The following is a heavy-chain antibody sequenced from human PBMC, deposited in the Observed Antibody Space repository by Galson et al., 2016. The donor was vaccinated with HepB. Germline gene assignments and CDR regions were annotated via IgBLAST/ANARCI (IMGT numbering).Heavy chain of an antibody. CDR3: VYYCARDCSGGTCYGTT. V-gene: IGHV1-18*01. CDR1: GYTFTSYG. J-gene: IGHJ5*02. D-gene: IGHD2-15*01. CDR2: ISAYNGNT. Sequence: SVKVSCKASGYTFTSYGISWVRQAPGQGLEWMGWISAYNGNTNYAQKLQGRVTMTTDTSTGTAYMELRSLRSDDTADDTAVYYCARDCSGGTCYGTTWGQGTLVTVSS.